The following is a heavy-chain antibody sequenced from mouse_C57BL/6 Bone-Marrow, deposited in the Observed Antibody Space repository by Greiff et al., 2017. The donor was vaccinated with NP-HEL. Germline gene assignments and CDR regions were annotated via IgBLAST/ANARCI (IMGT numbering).Heavy chain of an antibody. J-gene: IGHJ3*01. CDR2: INPGSGGT. D-gene: IGHD2-3*01. CDR3: GGDDGYRFAY. CDR1: GYAFTNYL. V-gene: IGHV1-54*01. Sequence: QVQLQQSGAELVRPGTSVKVSCKASGYAFTNYLIEWVKQRPGQGLAWIGVINPGSGGTNYNEKIKGKATLTADKSSSTAYMQLSSLTSEDSAVYFCGGDDGYRFAYWGQGTLVTVSA.